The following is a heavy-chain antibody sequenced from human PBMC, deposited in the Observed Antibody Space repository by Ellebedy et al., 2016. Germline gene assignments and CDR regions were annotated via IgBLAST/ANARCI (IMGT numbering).Heavy chain of an antibody. Sequence: GGSLRLSCAASGFTFSSYWMNWVRQAPGEGPEWVASMNEDGSQKEYADSVKGRFTTSRDNSKNSLYLEMKSLRVEDTAVYYCARRGYMDVWGKGTTVTVSS. CDR1: GFTFSSYW. CDR2: MNEDGSQK. V-gene: IGHV3-7*01. CDR3: ARRGYMDV. J-gene: IGHJ6*03.